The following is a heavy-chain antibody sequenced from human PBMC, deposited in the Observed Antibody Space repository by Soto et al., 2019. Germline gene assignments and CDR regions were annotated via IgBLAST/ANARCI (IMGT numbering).Heavy chain of an antibody. CDR3: ARRVPGLAVAGREGNAFDI. Sequence: QLQLQESGPGLVKPSETLSLTCTVSGGSISSSSYYWGWIRQPPGKGLEWIGSIYYSGSTYYNPSLKSRVTITVATSKNQFSLKLSSVTAADTAVYYCARRVPGLAVAGREGNAFDIWGQGTMVTVSS. J-gene: IGHJ3*02. V-gene: IGHV4-39*01. CDR1: GGSISSSSYY. CDR2: IYYSGST. D-gene: IGHD6-19*01.